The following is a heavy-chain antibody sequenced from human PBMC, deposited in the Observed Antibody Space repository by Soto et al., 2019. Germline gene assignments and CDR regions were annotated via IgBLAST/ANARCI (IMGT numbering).Heavy chain of an antibody. Sequence: PSETLSLTCTVSGGSISSGGYYWSWIRQHPGKGLEWIGYIYYSGSTYYNPSLKSRVTISVDTSKNQFSLKLSSVTAADTAVYYCARGPWITMIRGVRFDYWGQGMLVTVS. J-gene: IGHJ4*02. V-gene: IGHV4-31*03. CDR2: IYYSGST. D-gene: IGHD3-10*01. CDR3: ARGPWITMIRGVRFDY. CDR1: GGSISSGGYY.